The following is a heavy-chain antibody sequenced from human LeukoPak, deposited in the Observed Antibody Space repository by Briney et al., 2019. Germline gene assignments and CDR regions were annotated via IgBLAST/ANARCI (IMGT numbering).Heavy chain of an antibody. J-gene: IGHJ4*02. CDR1: GFTFSSYS. D-gene: IGHD3-9*01. CDR3: ARDDPYYDILTGYVY. CDR2: ISSSSSYI. Sequence: GGSLRLSCAASGFTFSSYSMNWVRQAPGKGLEWVSSISSSSSYIYYADSVKGRFTISRDNAKNSLYLQMNSPRAEDTAVYYCARDDPYYDILTGYVYWGQGTLVTVSS. V-gene: IGHV3-21*01.